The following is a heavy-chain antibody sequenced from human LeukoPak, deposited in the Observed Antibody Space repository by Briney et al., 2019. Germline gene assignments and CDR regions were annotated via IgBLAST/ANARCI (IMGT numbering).Heavy chain of an antibody. CDR3: ARARDGGDFGTRDFDY. Sequence: GGSLRLSCAASGFTFSSYSMNWVRQAPGKGLEWVSFISTSSSYIYYADTVKGRFTISRDNAKNSLFLQMNSLRAEDTAVYYCARARDGGDFGTRDFDYWGQGTLVTVSS. V-gene: IGHV3-21*01. CDR2: ISTSSSYI. D-gene: IGHD2-21*02. J-gene: IGHJ4*02. CDR1: GFTFSSYS.